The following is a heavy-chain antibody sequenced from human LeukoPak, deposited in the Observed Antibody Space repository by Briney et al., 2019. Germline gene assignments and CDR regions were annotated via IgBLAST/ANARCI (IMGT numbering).Heavy chain of an antibody. Sequence: KPSQTLSLTCTVSGGSISSGGYYWSWIRQPPGKGLEWIGYIYHSGSTYYNPSLKSRVTISVDRSKNQFSLKLSSVTAADTAVYYCARVVNDPSGWYFGVRFDPWGQGTLVTVSS. CDR2: IYHSGST. D-gene: IGHD6-19*01. V-gene: IGHV4-30-2*01. J-gene: IGHJ5*02. CDR1: GGSISSGGYY. CDR3: ARVVNDPSGWYFGVRFDP.